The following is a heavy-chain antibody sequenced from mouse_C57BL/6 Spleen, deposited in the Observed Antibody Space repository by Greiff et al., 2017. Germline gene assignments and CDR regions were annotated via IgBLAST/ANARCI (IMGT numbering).Heavy chain of an antibody. CDR3: ARCLYDYDGYYFGY. CDR1: GYTFTSYW. Sequence: QVQLQQPGAELVRPGSSVKLSCKASGYTFTSYWMHWVKQRPIQGLEWIGNIDPSDSETNYNQKFKGKATLTADKSSSTAYMLLSSLTSEDCAVYFCARCLYDYDGYYFGYWGQGATLTVSS. D-gene: IGHD2-4*01. CDR2: IDPSDSET. J-gene: IGHJ2*01. V-gene: IGHV1-52*01.